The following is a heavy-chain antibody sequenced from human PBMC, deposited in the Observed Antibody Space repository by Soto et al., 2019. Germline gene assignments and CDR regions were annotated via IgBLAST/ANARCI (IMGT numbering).Heavy chain of an antibody. V-gene: IGHV1-3*01. CDR2: INAGNGNT. CDR3: ARGSGYYYWDDY. J-gene: IGHJ4*02. D-gene: IGHD3-22*01. Sequence: ASVKVSCTASGYTFTSYAMNWVRQAPGQRLEWMGWINAGNGNTKYSQKFQGRVTITRDTSASTAYMELSSLRSEDTAVYYCARGSGYYYWDDYWGQGTLVTVSS. CDR1: GYTFTSYA.